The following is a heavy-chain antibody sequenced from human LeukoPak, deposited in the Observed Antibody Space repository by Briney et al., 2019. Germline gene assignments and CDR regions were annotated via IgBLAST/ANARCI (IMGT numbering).Heavy chain of an antibody. CDR2: IKSNSAGGTT. J-gene: IGHJ4*02. CDR1: GFTFKNAW. D-gene: IGHD2-15*01. Sequence: GGSLRLSCAASGFTFKNAWMSWVRQAPGKGLEWVSRIKSNSAGGTTDYAAPVTGRFTISRDDSKNTLYLHMNSLTTEDTAVYYCTTYCSGGACYSGEYFDYWGQGTLVTVSS. CDR3: TTYCSGGACYSGEYFDY. V-gene: IGHV3-15*01.